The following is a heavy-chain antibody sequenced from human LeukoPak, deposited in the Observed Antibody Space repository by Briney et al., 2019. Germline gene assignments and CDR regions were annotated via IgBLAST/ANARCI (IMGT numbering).Heavy chain of an antibody. CDR1: GFTFSNYA. J-gene: IGHJ3*02. CDR3: TGGGWSTDAFDI. D-gene: IGHD6-19*01. CDR2: ITGSGGST. Sequence: GGSLRLSCAASGFTFSNYAMSWVRQAPGKGLEWVSGITGSGGSTNYADSVKGRFTISRDNSKNTLYLQMSSLRAEDTAVYYCTGGGWSTDAFDIWGQGTMGTVSS. V-gene: IGHV3-23*01.